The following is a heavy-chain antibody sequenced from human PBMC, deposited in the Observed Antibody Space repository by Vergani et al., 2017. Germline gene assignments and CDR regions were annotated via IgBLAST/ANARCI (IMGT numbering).Heavy chain of an antibody. CDR1: GYTFIGYY. Sequence: QVQLVQSGAEVKKPGASVKVSCKASGYTFIGYYMHWVRQAPGQGLEWMGWNNPNSGGTNYAPKFQGRVNMTRDTSISTACMELSRLRSDDTAVYYFARGSRMATMPPGYWGQGTLVTVSS. J-gene: IGHJ4*02. V-gene: IGHV1-2*02. D-gene: IGHD5-24*01. CDR3: ARGSRMATMPPGY. CDR2: NNPNSGGT.